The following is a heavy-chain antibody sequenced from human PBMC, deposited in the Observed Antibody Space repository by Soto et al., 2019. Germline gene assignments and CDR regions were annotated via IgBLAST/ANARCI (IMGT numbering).Heavy chain of an antibody. D-gene: IGHD3-10*01. CDR1: GFTFSTYA. Sequence: HPXVSLRLSCAASGFTFSTYAMSGVRQAPGKGLVWVSAISGSGGSTFYADSVKGRFTISRDNSLNTLYLQMNSLRTEDTAVYYCAHPRGFGVFDAYDIWGQGTMVTVSS. J-gene: IGHJ3*02. CDR3: AHPRGFGVFDAYDI. CDR2: ISGSGGST. V-gene: IGHV3-23*01.